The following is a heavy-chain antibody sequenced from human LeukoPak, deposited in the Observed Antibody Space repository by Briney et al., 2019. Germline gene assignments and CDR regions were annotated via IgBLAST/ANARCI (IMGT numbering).Heavy chain of an antibody. Sequence: SETLSLTCTVSGGSISSYYWSWIRQPPGKGLEWIGYIYYSGSTNYNPSLKSRVTISVGTSKNQFSLKLSSVTAADTAVYYCARIGNSSSWTNWFDPWGQGTLVTVSS. V-gene: IGHV4-59*01. CDR1: GGSISSYY. J-gene: IGHJ5*02. CDR2: IYYSGST. CDR3: ARIGNSSSWTNWFDP. D-gene: IGHD6-13*01.